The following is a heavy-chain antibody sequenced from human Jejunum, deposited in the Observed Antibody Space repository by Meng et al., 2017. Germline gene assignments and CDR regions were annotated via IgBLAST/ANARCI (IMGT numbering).Heavy chain of an antibody. CDR2: MNPNNGDT. CDR1: GYTFTAYY. D-gene: IGHD1-26*01. CDR3: AKDEGTTTAFDH. J-gene: IGHJ4*02. Sequence: QVHLVQSGAEGKKRGASGRVSCEASGYTFTAYYVHWVRQAPGQGLEWMGRMNPNNGDTNYAQKFQGRVTMTRATSTAYMDLSSLTSDDTAVYYCAKDEGTTTAFDHWGQGTLVTVSS. V-gene: IGHV1-2*06.